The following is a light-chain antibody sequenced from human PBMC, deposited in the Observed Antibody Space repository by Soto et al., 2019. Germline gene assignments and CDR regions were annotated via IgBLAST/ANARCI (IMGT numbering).Light chain of an antibody. CDR2: GTS. J-gene: IGKJ1*01. Sequence: EIVLTQSPGTLSLSPGERATLSCRASQSVDGSYLAWFQQKPGQAPRLLIYGTSTRASGIPARFSGSGSGTDFTLTISRLEPEDFAVYYCQQFDSPTWTFGQGTKVDIK. V-gene: IGKV3-20*01. CDR3: QQFDSPTWT. CDR1: QSVDGSY.